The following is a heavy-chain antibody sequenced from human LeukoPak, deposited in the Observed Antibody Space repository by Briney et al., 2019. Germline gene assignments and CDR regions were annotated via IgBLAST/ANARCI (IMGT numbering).Heavy chain of an antibody. J-gene: IGHJ4*02. V-gene: IGHV3-66*01. CDR3: ARGMGGYGGYDY. CDR1: GFTVSSNY. CDR2: IYSGGSS. D-gene: IGHD5-12*01. Sequence: GGSLRLSCAASGFTVSSNYMSWVRQAPEKGLEWVSVIYSGGSSYYADSVKGRFTISRDNSKNTVYLQMNSLRVEDTAVYYCARGMGGYGGYDYWGQGTLVTVSS.